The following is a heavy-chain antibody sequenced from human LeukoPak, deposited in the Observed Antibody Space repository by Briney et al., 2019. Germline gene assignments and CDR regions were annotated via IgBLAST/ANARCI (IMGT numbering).Heavy chain of an antibody. CDR1: GFTFSSYA. CDR3: AKAKPYYYDSSGYLYFDY. Sequence: PGGSLRLSCAASGFTFSSYAMSWVRQAPGKGLEWVSAISGSGGSTYYADSVKGRFTISRDNSKNTLYLQMNSLRAEDTAVYYCAKAKPYYYDSSGYLYFDYWGQGTLVTVSS. V-gene: IGHV3-23*01. CDR2: ISGSGGST. J-gene: IGHJ4*02. D-gene: IGHD3-22*01.